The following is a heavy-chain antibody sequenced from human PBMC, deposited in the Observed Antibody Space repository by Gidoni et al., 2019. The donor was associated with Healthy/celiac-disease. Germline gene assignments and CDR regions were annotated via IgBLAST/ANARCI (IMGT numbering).Heavy chain of an antibody. CDR1: GFTFSSYS. CDR2: ISSSSSYI. D-gene: IGHD1-26*01. CDR3: ARVPPPGAGIYSGSYFYDY. J-gene: IGHJ4*02. Sequence: EVQLVESGGGLVKPGGSLRLSCAASGFTFSSYSMNWVRQAPGKGLEWVSSISSSSSYIYYADSVKGRFTISRDNAKNSLYLQMNSLRAEDTAVYYCARVPPPGAGIYSGSYFYDYWGQGTLVTVSS. V-gene: IGHV3-21*01.